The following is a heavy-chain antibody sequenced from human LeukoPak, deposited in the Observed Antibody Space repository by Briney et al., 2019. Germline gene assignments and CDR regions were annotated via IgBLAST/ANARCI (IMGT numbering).Heavy chain of an antibody. CDR2: IYYSGST. CDR1: GGSISSYY. J-gene: IGHJ4*02. V-gene: IGHV4-59*08. CDR3: ARHSLRYCSGGSCYIDY. D-gene: IGHD2-15*01. Sequence: SETLSLTCTVSGGSISSYYWSWIRRPPGKGLEWIGYIYYSGSTNYNPSLKSRVTISVDTSKNQFSLKLSSVTAADTAVYYCARHSLRYCSGGSCYIDYWGQGTLVTVSS.